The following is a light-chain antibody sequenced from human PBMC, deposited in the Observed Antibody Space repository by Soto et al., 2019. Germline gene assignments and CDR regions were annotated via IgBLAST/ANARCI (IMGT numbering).Light chain of an antibody. CDR3: AAWDDTLRARV. J-gene: IGLJ2*01. CDR2: SND. CDR1: NSNIGRND. Sequence: QSVLAQPPSASGTPGQWVTISCSGSNSNIGRNDVTWYQQVPGTAPQCLIYSNDQRPSGVPDRISGSRSGTSASLAISGLQSGDEAEYYCAAWDDTLRARVFGGGTKVTVL. V-gene: IGLV1-44*01.